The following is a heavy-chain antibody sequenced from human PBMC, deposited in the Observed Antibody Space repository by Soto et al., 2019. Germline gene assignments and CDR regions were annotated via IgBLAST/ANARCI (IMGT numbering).Heavy chain of an antibody. CDR3: AKKGYYPSGKINFFDS. Sequence: SETLSLTCPVSAYSINSDYCWGWIRQPPGKGLEWIGSVDHSGRPYYSPSLRSRLTIFIDTSKNQFSLRLTSVTAADKAMYFCAKKGYYPSGKINFFDSWGPGTLVTVCS. V-gene: IGHV4-38-2*01. CDR1: AYSINSDYC. D-gene: IGHD3-10*01. J-gene: IGHJ4*02. CDR2: VDHSGRP.